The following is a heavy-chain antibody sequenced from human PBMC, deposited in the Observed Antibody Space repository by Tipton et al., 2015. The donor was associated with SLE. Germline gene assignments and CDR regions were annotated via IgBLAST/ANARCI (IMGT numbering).Heavy chain of an antibody. CDR3: ARGSITMFGVVTPFDY. CDR1: GGSLSSGSYY. D-gene: IGHD3-3*01. Sequence: LRLSCTVSGGSLSSGSYYWSWIRQPAGKGLEWIGRIYTSGSTNYNPPLKSRVTISVDTSKNQFSLKLSSVTAADTAVYYCARGSITMFGVVTPFDYWGQGTLVTVSS. CDR2: IYTSGST. V-gene: IGHV4-61*02. J-gene: IGHJ4*02.